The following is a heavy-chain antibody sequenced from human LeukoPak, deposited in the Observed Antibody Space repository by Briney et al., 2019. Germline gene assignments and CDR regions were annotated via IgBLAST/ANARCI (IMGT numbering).Heavy chain of an antibody. D-gene: IGHD1-26*01. CDR1: GYTFTGYY. CDR2: INHNSGGT. Sequence: ASVKVSCKASGYTFTGYYMHWVRQAPGQGLEWMGWINHNSGGTNYAQKFQGWVTMTRDTSISTAYMELSRLRSDDTAVYYCASGEVGATLSFDYWGQGTLVTVSS. J-gene: IGHJ4*02. CDR3: ASGEVGATLSFDY. V-gene: IGHV1-2*04.